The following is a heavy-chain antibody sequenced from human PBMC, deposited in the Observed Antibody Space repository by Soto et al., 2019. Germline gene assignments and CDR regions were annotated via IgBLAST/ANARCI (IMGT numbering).Heavy chain of an antibody. D-gene: IGHD6-13*01. CDR3: AKEGVGSSWVFDY. CDR2: IYYSGST. CDR1: GGSISSSSYY. Sequence: PSETLSLTCTVSGGSISSSSYYWGWIRQPPGKGLEWIGSIYYSGSTYYNPSLKSRVTISVDTSKNQFSLQLNSVTPEDTAVYYCAKEGVGSSWVFDYWGQGTLVTVSS. V-gene: IGHV4-39*01. J-gene: IGHJ4*02.